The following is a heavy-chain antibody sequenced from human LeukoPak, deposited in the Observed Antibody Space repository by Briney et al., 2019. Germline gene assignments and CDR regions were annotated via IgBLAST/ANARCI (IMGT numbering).Heavy chain of an antibody. CDR1: GFTFSSYE. V-gene: IGHV3-30*02. CDR3: AKDHGSSDWYYFDY. J-gene: IGHJ4*02. CDR2: IRYDGSNT. D-gene: IGHD6-13*01. Sequence: PGGSLRLSCVASGFTFSSYEMNWVRQAPGKGLEWVAFIRYDGSNTYYADSVKGRFTISRDNSKNTLYLQMNTLRADDTAVYYCAKDHGSSDWYYFDYWGQGTLVTVSS.